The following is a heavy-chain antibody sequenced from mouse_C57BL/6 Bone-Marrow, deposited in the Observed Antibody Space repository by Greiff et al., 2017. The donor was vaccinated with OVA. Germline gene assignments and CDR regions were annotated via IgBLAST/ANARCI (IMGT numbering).Heavy chain of an antibody. V-gene: IGHV1-7*01. D-gene: IGHD2-1*01. CDR2: INPSGGYT. CDR1: GYTFTSYW. CDR3: ARTPGNFYAMDY. J-gene: IGHJ4*01. Sequence: QVQLQQSGAELAKPGASVKLSCKASGYTFTSYWMHWVKQRPGQGLAWIGDINPSGGYTKSNQKLKDKATLNADKSSRTAYMQLSSLTYEDSAVYSFARTPGNFYAMDYWGQGTSVTVSS.